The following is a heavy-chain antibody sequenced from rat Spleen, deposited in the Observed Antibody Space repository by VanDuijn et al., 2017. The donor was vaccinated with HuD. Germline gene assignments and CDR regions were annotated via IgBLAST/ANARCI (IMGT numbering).Heavy chain of an antibody. CDR2: ISHDGSST. J-gene: IGHJ3*01. Sequence: EVKLVESGGGLVQPGRSLKLSCAASGFIFSTNDMAWVRQAPTKGLEWIATISHDGSSTYYRDPEKGRFTISRDNAKSTLYLQMDSLRSEDTATYYCTRLYYSNWFAYWGQGTLVTVSS. D-gene: IGHD1-1*01. CDR3: TRLYYSNWFAY. V-gene: IGHV5-29*01. CDR1: GFIFSTND.